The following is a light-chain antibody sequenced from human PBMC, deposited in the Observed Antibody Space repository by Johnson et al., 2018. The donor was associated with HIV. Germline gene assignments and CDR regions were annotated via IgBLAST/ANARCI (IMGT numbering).Light chain of an antibody. J-gene: IGLJ1*01. Sequence: QSVLTQSPSVSGTPGQRVTISCSGSTSNIGSNTVNWYQQLPGTAPKLLIYRNNQRPSGAPDRFSGSKSGTSASLAIRGLQAEDEADYYCAAGDDSLNGYVFGTGTKVTVL. CDR3: AAGDDSLNGYV. CDR2: RNN. V-gene: IGLV1-44*01. CDR1: TSNIGSNT.